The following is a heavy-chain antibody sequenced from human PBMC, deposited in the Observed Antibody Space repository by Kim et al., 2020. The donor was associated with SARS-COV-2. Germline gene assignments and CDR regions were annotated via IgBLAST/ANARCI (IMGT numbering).Heavy chain of an antibody. D-gene: IGHD6-19*01. V-gene: IGHV3-11*01. CDR3: ARDLHSSGGKFSQFDY. CDR2: ISSSGTTI. CDR1: GFTVSDYY. Sequence: GGSLRLSCAASGFTVSDYYMNWIRQAPGKGLEWVAYISSSGTTIYYADSVKGRFTISRDNGKNSVYLQMNSLRAEDTAMYYCARDLHSSGGKFSQFDYWGQGTLATVSS. J-gene: IGHJ4*02.